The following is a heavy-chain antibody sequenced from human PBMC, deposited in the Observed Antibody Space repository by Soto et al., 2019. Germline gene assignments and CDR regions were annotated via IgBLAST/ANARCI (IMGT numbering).Heavy chain of an antibody. CDR1: GFTFSDHY. J-gene: IGHJ5*02. CDR2: SRNKPNSYTT. CDR3: ARSIAAAGDWFDP. Sequence: PGGSLRLSCAASGFTFSDHYMDWFRQAPGKGLEWVGRSRNKPNSYTTEYAASVKGRFTISRDDSKNSLYLQMNSLKTEDTAVYYCARSIAAAGDWFDPWGQGTMVTVSS. V-gene: IGHV3-72*01. D-gene: IGHD6-13*01.